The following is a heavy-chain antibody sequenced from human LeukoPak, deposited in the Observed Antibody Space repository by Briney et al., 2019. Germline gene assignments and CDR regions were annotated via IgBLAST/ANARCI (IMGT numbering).Heavy chain of an antibody. V-gene: IGHV3-64*01. Sequence: PGGSLRLSCAASGFTFSSYAMHWVRQAPGKGLEYVSAISSNGGSTYYANSVKGRFTISRDNSKNTLYLQMGSLRAEDTAVYYCAKEYYYDSSGYFDWGQGTLVTVSS. CDR1: GFTFSSYA. CDR2: ISSNGGST. D-gene: IGHD3-22*01. CDR3: AKEYYYDSSGYFD. J-gene: IGHJ4*02.